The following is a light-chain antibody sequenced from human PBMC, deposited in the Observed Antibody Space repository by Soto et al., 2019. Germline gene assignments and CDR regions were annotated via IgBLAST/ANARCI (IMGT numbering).Light chain of an antibody. CDR2: GAS. Sequence: EIVMTQSPATLSVSPGDRATLSCRASQSVNSNLAWYQQKPGQAPRLLLYGASTRAPGIPARFSGSGSGTEFTLTISSLQSEDFAVYYCQQYNNWPPHTFGQGTKLEIK. J-gene: IGKJ2*01. CDR3: QQYNNWPPHT. V-gene: IGKV3-15*01. CDR1: QSVNSN.